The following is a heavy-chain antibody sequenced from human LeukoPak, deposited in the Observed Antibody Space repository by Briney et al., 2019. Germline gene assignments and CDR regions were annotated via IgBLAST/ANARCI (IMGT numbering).Heavy chain of an antibody. CDR3: ERADSGYSGDAFDL. D-gene: IGHD3-22*01. CDR1: GFTFSNSW. J-gene: IGHJ3*01. CDR2: IGSDGDSI. Sequence: GGSLRLSCAASGFTFSNSWMHWVRQVPGKGLVWVSRIGSDGDSINYADSVKGRFTISRDNRTSTLSLQMNSLRVDDTAVYYCERADSGYSGDAFDLWGQGTMVTVSS. V-gene: IGHV3-74*01.